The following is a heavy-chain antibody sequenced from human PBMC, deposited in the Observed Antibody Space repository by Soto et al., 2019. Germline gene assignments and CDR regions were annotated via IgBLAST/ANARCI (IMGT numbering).Heavy chain of an antibody. CDR1: GYSFTTYF. J-gene: IGHJ4*02. V-gene: IGHV1-3*04. Sequence: QVQLVQSGAEVKKPGASVKVSCKTSGYSFTTYFMHWVRQAPGQRLEWMGWINTGNGDTKYSQQFQGRDTIARDTSASTTYMELSSLRSEDTAVYYCARPYSNSWSTYFDYWGQGTLVTVSS. CDR2: INTGNGDT. CDR3: ARPYSNSWSTYFDY. D-gene: IGHD6-13*01.